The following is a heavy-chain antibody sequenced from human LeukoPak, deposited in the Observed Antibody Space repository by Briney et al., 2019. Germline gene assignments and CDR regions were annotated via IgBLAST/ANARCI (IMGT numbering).Heavy chain of an antibody. Sequence: GGSLRLSCAASGFTFSSYSMNWVRQAPGKGLEWVSYISSSSSTIYYADSVKGRFTISRDNAKNSLYLQMNSLRAEGTAVYYCARVSLYYYDSSGYGMDVWGQGTTVTVSS. D-gene: IGHD3-22*01. J-gene: IGHJ6*02. V-gene: IGHV3-48*04. CDR3: ARVSLYYYDSSGYGMDV. CDR2: ISSSSSTI. CDR1: GFTFSSYS.